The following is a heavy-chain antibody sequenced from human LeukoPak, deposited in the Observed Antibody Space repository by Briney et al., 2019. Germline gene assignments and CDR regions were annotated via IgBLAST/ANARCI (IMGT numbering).Heavy chain of an antibody. CDR1: GGSISSYY. J-gene: IGHJ6*02. D-gene: IGHD3-9*01. V-gene: IGHV4-59*08. CDR2: IYYSGST. Sequence: NPPETLSLTCTVSGGSISSYYWSWIRQPPGKGLEWIGYIYYSGSTNYNPSLKSRVTISVDTSKNQFSLKLSSVTAADTAVYYCARSPPDDILTGYYMSGYYGMDVWGQGTTVTVSS. CDR3: ARSPPDDILTGYYMSGYYGMDV.